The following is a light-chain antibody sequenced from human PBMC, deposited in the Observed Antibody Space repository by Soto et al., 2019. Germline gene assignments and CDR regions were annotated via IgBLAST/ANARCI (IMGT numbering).Light chain of an antibody. CDR3: QQINSFPLT. CDR1: QGISGW. Sequence: DIQMTQSPSSVSASVGDSVTITCRASQGISGWLAWYQQKPGQAPRLLIYAAVTLQSGVPLRFSGSGSGTDFTLTISSLQPEDFATYFCQQINSFPLTFGGGTKVEIK. J-gene: IGKJ4*01. V-gene: IGKV1-12*01. CDR2: AAV.